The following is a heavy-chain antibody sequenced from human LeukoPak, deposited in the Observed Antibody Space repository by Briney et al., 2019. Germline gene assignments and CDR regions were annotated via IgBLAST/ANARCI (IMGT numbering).Heavy chain of an antibody. V-gene: IGHV3-21*01. Sequence: GGSLRLSCAASGFTVSNNYITWIRQAPGMGLEWVSSISTSSSHIYYADSVEGRFTISRDNAKTSLYLQMNSLRVEDTAVYYCVRSYYGMDVWGQGTTVSVSS. CDR1: GFTVSNNY. J-gene: IGHJ6*02. CDR2: ISTSSSHI. CDR3: VRSYYGMDV.